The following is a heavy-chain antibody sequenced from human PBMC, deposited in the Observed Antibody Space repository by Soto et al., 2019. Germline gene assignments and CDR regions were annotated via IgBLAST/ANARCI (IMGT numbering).Heavy chain of an antibody. D-gene: IGHD3-22*01. CDR1: GGSISSGGYY. J-gene: IGHJ5*02. CDR2: IYYSGST. Sequence: SETLSLTCTVSGGSISSGGYYWSWIRQHPGKGLEWIGYIYYSGSTYYNPSLKSRVTISVDTSKNQFSLKLSSVTAADTAVYYCVRDLGFYYDSSGYYYAGDWFDPWGQGTLVTVSS. CDR3: VRDLGFYYDSSGYYYAGDWFDP. V-gene: IGHV4-31*03.